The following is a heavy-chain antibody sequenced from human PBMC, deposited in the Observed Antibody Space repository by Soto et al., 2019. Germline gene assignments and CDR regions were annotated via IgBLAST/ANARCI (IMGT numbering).Heavy chain of an antibody. D-gene: IGHD3-3*01. V-gene: IGHV3-9*02. J-gene: IGHJ6*02. CDR3: ARSWSGSTSGRVDV. Sequence: GGSMRPSCVLSGFTAEVYAMHWDRQAQGKGMEWVAYIKWNGQRIAYGDSVRGRFTISRDNAKNTLYLQMSSLRPEDTGLYYCARSWSGSTSGRVDVWGQGTTVTVSS. CDR1: GFTAEVYA. CDR2: IKWNGQRI.